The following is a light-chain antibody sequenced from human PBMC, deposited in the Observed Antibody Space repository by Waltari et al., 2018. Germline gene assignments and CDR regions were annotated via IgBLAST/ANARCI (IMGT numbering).Light chain of an antibody. CDR1: QGVGKY. CDR2: HAS. CDR3: QKYDFLPAT. J-gene: IGKJ1*01. V-gene: IGKV3-20*01. Sequence: EIVLTQSPGTLSLSPGERATLSCRARQGVGKYLAWYQQRPGQAPRLLLYHASIRATGIPDRFSGSGSGTDFSLTVSSLEPEDFAVYYCQKYDFLPATFGQGTTVEIK.